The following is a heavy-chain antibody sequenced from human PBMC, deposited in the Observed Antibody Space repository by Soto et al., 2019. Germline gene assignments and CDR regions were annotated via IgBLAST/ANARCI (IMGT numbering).Heavy chain of an antibody. J-gene: IGHJ6*02. V-gene: IGHV4-30-4*01. CDR2: IYYSGNT. CDR3: PSAALYCMGV. Sequence: SETLSLSCSVSGGSISSGYYYWSWIRQPPGKGLEWIGNIYYSGNTYYNPSLKSRLIISIDTSKNQFSLKVVSVTAADTAVYYCPSAALYCMGVGGQGTT. D-gene: IGHD2-15*01. CDR1: GGSISSGYYY.